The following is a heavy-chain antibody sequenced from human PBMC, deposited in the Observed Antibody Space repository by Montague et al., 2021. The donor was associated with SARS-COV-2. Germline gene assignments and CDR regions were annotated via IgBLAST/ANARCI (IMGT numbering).Heavy chain of an antibody. CDR2: INYSGST. CDR1: GGSISSYY. D-gene: IGHD2-15*01. Sequence: SETLSLTCTVAGGSISSYYWSWIRQPPGKGLEWIGYINYSGSTNYNPSLKSRVTISVDTSENQFSLNLSSVTAADTAVYYCARNLVVHYWYGMDVWGQGTTVTASS. J-gene: IGHJ6*02. V-gene: IGHV4-59*01. CDR3: ARNLVVHYWYGMDV.